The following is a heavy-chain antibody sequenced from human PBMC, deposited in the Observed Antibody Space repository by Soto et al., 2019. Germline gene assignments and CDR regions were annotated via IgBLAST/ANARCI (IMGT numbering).Heavy chain of an antibody. D-gene: IGHD2-2*01. Sequence: LRLWCAPSGFTFSSYAMSWVRQAPGKGLERVSAISGSAGSTYYADSVKGRFTISRDNSKNTLYLQMNSLRAEDTAVYYCAKDLGYCSSTSCYLGLSICFDYWGQRPLGTVSP. J-gene: IGHJ4*02. CDR3: AKDLGYCSSTSCYLGLSICFDY. V-gene: IGHV3-23*01. CDR2: ISGSAGST. CDR1: GFTFSSYA.